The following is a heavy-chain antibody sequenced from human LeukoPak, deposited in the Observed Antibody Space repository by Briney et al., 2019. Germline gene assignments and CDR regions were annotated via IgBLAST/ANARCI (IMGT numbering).Heavy chain of an antibody. D-gene: IGHD1-26*01. Sequence: GGSLRLSCAASGFTFSSYSMNWVRQAPGKGLEWVSFISGSNHYIYYADSVKGRFTISRDNAKDSLYLQMNSLRAEDTAVYYCARGRGSYYFDYWGQGTLVTVSS. J-gene: IGHJ4*02. V-gene: IGHV3-21*01. CDR3: ARGRGSYYFDY. CDR2: ISGSNHYI. CDR1: GFTFSSYS.